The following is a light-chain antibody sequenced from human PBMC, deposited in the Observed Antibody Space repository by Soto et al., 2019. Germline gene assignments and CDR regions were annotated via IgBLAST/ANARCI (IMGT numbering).Light chain of an antibody. J-gene: IGKJ1*01. Sequence: DIQMTQSPSSVSASVGDRVTITCRASQGISSWLDWYQQKPGKAPKRLIYSASSLQSGVPSRFSGSGSGTDFTLTISSLQPEDFATYYCQQSNSFPWTFGQGTKVEIK. CDR3: QQSNSFPWT. V-gene: IGKV1-12*01. CDR2: SAS. CDR1: QGISSW.